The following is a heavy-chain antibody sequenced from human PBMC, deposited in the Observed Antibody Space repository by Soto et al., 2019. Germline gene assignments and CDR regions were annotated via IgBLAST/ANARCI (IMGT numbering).Heavy chain of an antibody. J-gene: IGHJ6*02. CDR1: GFIFSNYS. CDR3: AREYTAWPLAYGLDV. V-gene: IGHV3-21*01. CDR2: ISSRSDI. Sequence: VGSLRLSCVGSGFIFSNYSINWVRQAPGKGLEWVSSISSRSDIYYAESVKGRFTISRDNAKNSVSLQMNSLRAEDTAVYYCAREYTAWPLAYGLDVWGQGTTVTVSS. D-gene: IGHD2-2*02.